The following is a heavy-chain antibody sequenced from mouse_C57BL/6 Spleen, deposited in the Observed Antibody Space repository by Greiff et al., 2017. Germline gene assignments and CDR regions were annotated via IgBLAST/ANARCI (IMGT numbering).Heavy chain of an antibody. CDR2: IDPSDSYT. J-gene: IGHJ1*03. D-gene: IGHD1-1*01. Sequence: VQLQQPGAELVMPGASVKLSCKASGYTFTSYWMHWVKQRPGQGLEWIGEIDPSDSYTNYTQKFKGKFTLTVDKSSSTAYMQLSSLTSEDSAVDYCAKRDYGSSHWDFEVWGTGTTVTVSS. CDR3: AKRDYGSSHWDFEV. CDR1: GYTFTSYW. V-gene: IGHV1-69*01.